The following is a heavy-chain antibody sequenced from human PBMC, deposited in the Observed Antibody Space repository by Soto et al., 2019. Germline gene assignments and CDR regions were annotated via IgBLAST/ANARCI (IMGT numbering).Heavy chain of an antibody. CDR1: GYTFTSYG. CDR3: ARGTDGXKVGATISARYYYGMDV. J-gene: IGHJ6*02. CDR2: ISAYNGNT. V-gene: IGHV1-18*01. D-gene: IGHD1-26*01. Sequence: GASVKVSCKASGYTFTSYGISWVRQAPGQGLEWMGWISAYNGNTNYAQKLQGRVTMTTDTSTSTAYMELRSLRSDDTAVYYCARGTDGXKVGATISARYYYGMDVWGQGTTVTVSS.